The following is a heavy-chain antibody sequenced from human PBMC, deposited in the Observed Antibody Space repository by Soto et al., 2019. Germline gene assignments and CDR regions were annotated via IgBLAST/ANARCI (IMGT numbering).Heavy chain of an antibody. V-gene: IGHV1-69*06. D-gene: IGHD6-19*01. CDR1: GGTFSSYA. J-gene: IGHJ5*02. CDR3: ARGEISSGWYEGYWFDP. Sequence: QVQLVQSGAEVKKPGSSVKVSCKASGGTFSSYAISWVRQAPGQGLEWMGGIIPIFVTANYAQKFQGRVTITADKSTSTAYMELSSLRSEDTAVYYCARGEISSGWYEGYWFDPWGQGTLVTVSS. CDR2: IIPIFVTA.